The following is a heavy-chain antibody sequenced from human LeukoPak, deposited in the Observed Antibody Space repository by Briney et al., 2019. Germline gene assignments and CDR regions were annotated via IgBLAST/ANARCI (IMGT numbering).Heavy chain of an antibody. CDR2: IYYSGST. V-gene: IGHV4-59*01. D-gene: IGHD1-7*01. J-gene: IGHJ3*02. CDR1: GGSISSYY. CDR3: ARVKATRELGPAFDI. Sequence: PSETLSLTCTVSGGSISSYYWSWIRQPPGKGLEWIGYIYYSGSTNYNPSLKSRVTISVDTSKNQFSLKLSSVTAADTAVYYCARVKATRELGPAFDIWGQGTMVTVSS.